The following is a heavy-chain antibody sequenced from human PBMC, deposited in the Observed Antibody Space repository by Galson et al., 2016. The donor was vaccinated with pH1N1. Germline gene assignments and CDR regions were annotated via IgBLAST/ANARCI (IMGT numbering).Heavy chain of an antibody. Sequence: SLRLSCAASGFIFSDYSFIWVRQAPGKGLEWLSYISTGRRVVQYADSVEGRLTISRDNAQRSVYLQINSLRLEDTAVYHCARLAYGDSFDSWGRGTLVAVSS. CDR2: ISTGRRVV. D-gene: IGHD4-17*01. CDR3: ARLAYGDSFDS. J-gene: IGHJ4*02. CDR1: GFIFSDYS. V-gene: IGHV3-48*04.